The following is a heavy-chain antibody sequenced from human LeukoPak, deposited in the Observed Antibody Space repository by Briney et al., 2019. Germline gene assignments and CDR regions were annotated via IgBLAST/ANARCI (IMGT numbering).Heavy chain of an antibody. Sequence: SSETLSLTCTVSGGSISSYYWSWIRQPPGKGLEWIGYIYYSGSTNYNPSLKSRVTISVDTSKNQFSLKLSSVTAADTAVYYCASQGINTDQLLYGGAFDIWGQGTMVTVSS. CDR2: IYYSGST. V-gene: IGHV4-59*08. CDR3: ASQGINTDQLLYGGAFDI. J-gene: IGHJ3*02. D-gene: IGHD2-2*02. CDR1: GGSISSYY.